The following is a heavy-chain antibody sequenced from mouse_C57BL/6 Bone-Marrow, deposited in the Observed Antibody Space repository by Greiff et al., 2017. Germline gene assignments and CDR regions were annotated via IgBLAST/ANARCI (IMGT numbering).Heavy chain of an antibody. Sequence: QVQLQQPGAELVRPGSSVKLSCKASGYTFTSYWMDWVKQRPGQGLEWIGNIYPSDSETHYNQKFKDKATLTVDKSSSTAYMQLSSLTSEDSAVYYCARRDYDYHYYAMDYWGQGTSVTVSS. CDR1: GYTFTSYW. CDR3: ARRDYDYHYYAMDY. V-gene: IGHV1-61*01. J-gene: IGHJ4*01. CDR2: IYPSDSET. D-gene: IGHD2-4*01.